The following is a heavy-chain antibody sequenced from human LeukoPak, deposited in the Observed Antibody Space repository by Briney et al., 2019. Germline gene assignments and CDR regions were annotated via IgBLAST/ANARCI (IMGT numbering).Heavy chain of an antibody. V-gene: IGHV3-33*01. CDR3: ARGSGSFSGGFDY. CDR1: GFTFSSYG. J-gene: IGHJ4*02. CDR2: IWSDGSNK. D-gene: IGHD1-26*01. Sequence: GGSMRLSCVASGFTFSSYGMHWVRQTPGKGLEWVAVIWSDGSNKYYADSVKGRFTISRDNSKNTLYLQMNSLRAEDTAVYYCARGSGSFSGGFDYWGQGTLVTVSS.